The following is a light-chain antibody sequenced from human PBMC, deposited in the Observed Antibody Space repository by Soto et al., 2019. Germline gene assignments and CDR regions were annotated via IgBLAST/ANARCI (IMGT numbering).Light chain of an antibody. CDR3: SSYAGTNRV. CDR2: EVS. V-gene: IGLV2-8*01. Sequence: QSVLTQPPSASGSPGQSVTISCTGTSSDVGAYNYVSWYQQHPGKAPKVMIYEVSQRPSGVPDRFSGSKSGNTASLTVSGLQAEDEAEYYCSSYAGTNRVFGTGTKMTVL. CDR1: SSDVGAYNY. J-gene: IGLJ1*01.